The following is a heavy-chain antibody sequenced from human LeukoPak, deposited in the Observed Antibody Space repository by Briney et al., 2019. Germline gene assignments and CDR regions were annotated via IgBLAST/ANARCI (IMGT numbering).Heavy chain of an antibody. J-gene: IGHJ4*02. D-gene: IGHD6-13*01. CDR1: GFTFSSYA. V-gene: IGHV3-23*01. CDR3: AKDGFPGYSSPFDY. Sequence: GGSLRLSCAASGFTFSSYAMSWVRQAPGKGLEWVSAISGSGGSTYYADSVKGRFTISRDNSKNTLYLQMNRLRAEDTAVYYCAKDGFPGYSSPFDYWGQGTLVTVSS. CDR2: ISGSGGST.